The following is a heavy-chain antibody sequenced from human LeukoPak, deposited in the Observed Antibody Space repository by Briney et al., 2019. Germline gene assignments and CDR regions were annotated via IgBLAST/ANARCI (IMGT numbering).Heavy chain of an antibody. D-gene: IGHD6-19*01. J-gene: IGHJ6*02. Sequence: SQTLSLTCAISGDSVSSNSAAWNWIRQSPSRGLEWLGRTYYRSKWYNDYAVSVKGRITINPDTSKNQFSLQLDSVTPEDTAVYYCARARYSSGLKYYYYYGMDVWGQGTTVTVSS. CDR2: TYYRSKWYN. CDR1: GDSVSSNSAA. V-gene: IGHV6-1*01. CDR3: ARARYSSGLKYYYYYGMDV.